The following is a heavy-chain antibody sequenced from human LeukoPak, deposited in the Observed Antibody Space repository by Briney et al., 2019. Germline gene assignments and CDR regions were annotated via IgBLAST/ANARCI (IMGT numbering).Heavy chain of an antibody. J-gene: IGHJ4*02. V-gene: IGHV1-18*01. D-gene: IGHD3-22*01. CDR3: ARDRNPYYDGSGYGYC. CDR1: GYTFSSYG. Sequence: ASVKVYCKASGYTFSSYGISWVRQAPGQGLEWMAWISAYNGKTNYARKFRGRVTMTTDTSTSTAYMELRSLRSDDTAIYYCARDRNPYYDGSGYGYCWGQGTLVTVSS. CDR2: ISAYNGKT.